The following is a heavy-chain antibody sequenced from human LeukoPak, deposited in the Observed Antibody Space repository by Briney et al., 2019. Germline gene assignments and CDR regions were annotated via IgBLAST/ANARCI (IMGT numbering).Heavy chain of an antibody. J-gene: IGHJ4*02. D-gene: IGHD3-9*01. CDR3: ARGRYFDWLLNFDY. CDR2: ISSSGSTI. CDR1: GFTFSSYE. V-gene: IGHV3-48*03. Sequence: GGSLRLSCAASGFTFSSYEMNWVRQAPGRGLAWVSYISSSGSTIYYADSVKGRFTISRDNAKNSLYLQMNSLRAEDTAVYYCARGRYFDWLLNFDYWGQGTLVTVSS.